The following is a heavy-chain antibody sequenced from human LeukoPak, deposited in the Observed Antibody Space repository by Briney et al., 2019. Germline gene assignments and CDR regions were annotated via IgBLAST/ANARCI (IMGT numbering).Heavy chain of an antibody. D-gene: IGHD6-13*01. CDR2: ISYDGSNK. Sequence: GGSLRLSCAASGFTFSSYAMHWVRQAPGKGLEWVAVISYDGSNKYYADSVKGRFTISRDNSKNTLYLQMNSLRAGDTAVYYCARDVIAAAGLNTYYYMDVWGKGTTVTVSS. V-gene: IGHV3-30*04. CDR3: ARDVIAAAGLNTYYYMDV. J-gene: IGHJ6*03. CDR1: GFTFSSYA.